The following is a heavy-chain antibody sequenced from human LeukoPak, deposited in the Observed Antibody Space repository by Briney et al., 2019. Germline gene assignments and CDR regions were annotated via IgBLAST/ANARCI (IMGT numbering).Heavy chain of an antibody. J-gene: IGHJ6*03. CDR2: INAGNGNT. V-gene: IGHV1-3*03. CDR1: GYTFTSYA. D-gene: IGHD3-22*01. CDR3: ARDSRYYDSSGYYSSSYYYYMDV. Sequence: GASVKVSCKASGYTFTSYAMHWVRQAPGQRLEWMGWINAGNGNTKYSQEFQGRVTITRDTSASTAYMELSSLRSEDMAVYYCARDSRYYDSSGYYSSSYYYYMDVWGKGTTVTVSS.